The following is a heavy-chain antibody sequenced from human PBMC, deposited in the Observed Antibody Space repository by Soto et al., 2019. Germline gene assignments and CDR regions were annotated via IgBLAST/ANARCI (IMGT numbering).Heavy chain of an antibody. D-gene: IGHD3-10*01. Sequence: GGSLRLSCAASGFTFRDYDMHWVRQAPGKGLEWVAFISNDGSDKYYADSVKGQFTISRDNAKNSVYLQMNRLRAEETAVYYCGRDRSHYAGVGKIDPWGQGTLVTVSS. CDR3: GRDRSHYAGVGKIDP. J-gene: IGHJ5*02. CDR2: ISNDGSDK. V-gene: IGHV3-33*05. CDR1: GFTFRDYD.